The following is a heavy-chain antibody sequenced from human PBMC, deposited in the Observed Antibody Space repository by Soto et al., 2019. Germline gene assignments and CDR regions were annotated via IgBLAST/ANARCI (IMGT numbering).Heavy chain of an antibody. Sequence: ASVKVSCKASVYTVTSDDINWVRQATGQGLEWMGWMNPNSGKTGYAQRFQGRITMTTNASISTAYMELSSLRSEDTAVYYCAREENSSGGKLNSWGQGTPVTVSS. CDR3: AREENSSGGKLNS. D-gene: IGHD6-19*01. CDR1: VYTVTSDD. J-gene: IGHJ4*02. CDR2: MNPNSGKT. V-gene: IGHV1-8*01.